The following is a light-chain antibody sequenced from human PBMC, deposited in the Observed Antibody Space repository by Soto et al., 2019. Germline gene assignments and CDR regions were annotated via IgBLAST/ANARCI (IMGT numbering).Light chain of an antibody. CDR3: QQYNNWPLYT. CDR1: QSVSSN. CDR2: GAS. J-gene: IGKJ2*01. Sequence: EIVITQSPATLSVSQGERATLSCRASQSVSSNLAWYQQKPGQAPRLLIYGASTMATGIPARFSGSGSGTEFTLTISSLQSEDFAVYYCQQYNNWPLYTFGQGTKLEIK. V-gene: IGKV3-15*01.